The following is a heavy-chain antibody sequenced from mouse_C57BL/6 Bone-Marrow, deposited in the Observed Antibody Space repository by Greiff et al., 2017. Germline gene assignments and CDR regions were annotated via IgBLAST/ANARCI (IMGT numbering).Heavy chain of an antibody. V-gene: IGHV1-56*01. CDR1: GFNFTSHC. CDR2: IFPGGGGT. Sequence: QVQLQQSGPELVRPGASVKISCKAPGFNFTSHCMQWVRQRPGQGLEWIGEIFPGGGGTYYTEKFKGKATLTVDTSSSTAYLQLSSLTSEDAAVYFCAIPYYFDYWGQGTTLTVSS. CDR3: AIPYYFDY. J-gene: IGHJ2*01.